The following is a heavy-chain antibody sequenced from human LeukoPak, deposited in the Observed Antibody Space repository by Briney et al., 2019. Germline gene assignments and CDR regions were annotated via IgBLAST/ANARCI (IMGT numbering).Heavy chain of an antibody. V-gene: IGHV3-30-3*01. Sequence: GRSLRLSCAASGFTFSSYAMHWVRQAPGKGLEWVAVISYDGSNKYYADSVKGRFTISRDNSKNTLYLQMNSLRAEDTAVYYCARGGYDILTGKNNFDSWGQGTLVTVSS. CDR2: ISYDGSNK. CDR3: ARGGYDILTGKNNFDS. J-gene: IGHJ4*02. D-gene: IGHD3-9*01. CDR1: GFTFSSYA.